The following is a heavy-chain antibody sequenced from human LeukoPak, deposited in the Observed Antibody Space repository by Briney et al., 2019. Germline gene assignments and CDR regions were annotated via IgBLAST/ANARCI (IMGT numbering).Heavy chain of an antibody. CDR3: ASLATSPVVPAAVVRSDAFDI. Sequence: ASVKVSCKASGYTFTSYYMHWVQQPPGQGLKWMGIINPSGGSKSYAQKFQGRVTMTRDTSTSTVYMELSSLGSEDTAVYYCASLATSPVVPAAVVRSDAFDIWGQGTMVTVSS. V-gene: IGHV1-46*03. J-gene: IGHJ3*02. CDR1: GYTFTSYY. CDR2: INPSGGSK. D-gene: IGHD2-2*01.